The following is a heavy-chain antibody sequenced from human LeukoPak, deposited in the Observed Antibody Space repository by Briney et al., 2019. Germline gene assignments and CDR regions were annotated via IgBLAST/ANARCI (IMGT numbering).Heavy chain of an antibody. CDR3: ARGSSSGGEFDY. CDR2: IYYSGST. D-gene: IGHD6-19*01. J-gene: IGHJ4*02. V-gene: IGHV4-59*01. Sequence: PSETLSLTCTVSGGSISSDYWSWIRQPPGKGLEWIGYIYYSGSTNYNPSLKSRVTISVDTSKNQFSLKLSSVTAADTAVYYCARGSSSGGEFDYWGQGTLVTVSS. CDR1: GGSISSDY.